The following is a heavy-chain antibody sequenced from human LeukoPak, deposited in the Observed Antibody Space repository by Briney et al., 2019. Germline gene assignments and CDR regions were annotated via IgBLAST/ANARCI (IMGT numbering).Heavy chain of an antibody. Sequence: GGSLRLSCVASGFTFSSYAMSWVRQAPGKGLEWVSGISGSGGSTYYADSVKGRFTISRDKSKNTLFLQMNSLRAEDTAVYYCAKGTYSSGWYPYFDYWGQGTLVTVSS. V-gene: IGHV3-23*01. CDR2: ISGSGGST. D-gene: IGHD6-19*01. CDR1: GFTFSSYA. CDR3: AKGTYSSGWYPYFDY. J-gene: IGHJ4*02.